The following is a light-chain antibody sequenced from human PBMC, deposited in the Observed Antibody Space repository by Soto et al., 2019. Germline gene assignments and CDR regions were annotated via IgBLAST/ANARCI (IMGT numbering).Light chain of an antibody. CDR2: AAS. V-gene: IGKV1-39*01. Sequence: DIQMTQSPSSLSASLGDRVTITCRASQSISSYLNWYQQKPGKAPKLLINAASSLQSGVPSRFSGSGSGTDYTLTISSLQPEDFATYYCQQSYRTPTFGQGTRLEIK. CDR3: QQSYRTPT. CDR1: QSISSY. J-gene: IGKJ5*01.